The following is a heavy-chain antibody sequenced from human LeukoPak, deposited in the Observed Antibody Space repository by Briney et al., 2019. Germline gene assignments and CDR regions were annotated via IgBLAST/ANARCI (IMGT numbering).Heavy chain of an antibody. Sequence: GGSLRLSCAASGFTFSSYSVNWVRQAPGKGLEWVAYIQYDGSNEQYADSVKGRFSISRDSSKNILNLQMNSLRAEDMAVYYCAKDRCSNGIGCYYYYMDVWGKGTTVTIYS. D-gene: IGHD2-8*01. J-gene: IGHJ6*03. CDR2: IQYDGSNE. CDR3: AKDRCSNGIGCYYYYMDV. V-gene: IGHV3-30*02. CDR1: GFTFSSYS.